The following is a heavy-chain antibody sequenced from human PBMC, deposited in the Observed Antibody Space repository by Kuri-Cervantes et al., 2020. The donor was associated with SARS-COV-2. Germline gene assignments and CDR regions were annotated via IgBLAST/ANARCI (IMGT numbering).Heavy chain of an antibody. CDR3: ARGPWLQLFQLPGHNWFDP. Sequence: ASVKVSCKASGYTFTSYDINWVRQATGQGLEWMGWMNPNSGNTGYAQKFQGRVTMTRNTSVSTAYMELSSLRSEDTAVYYCARGPWLQLFQLPGHNWFDPWGQGTRVTGAS. CDR2: MNPNSGNT. J-gene: IGHJ5*02. CDR1: GYTFTSYD. D-gene: IGHD5-18*01. V-gene: IGHV1-8*02.